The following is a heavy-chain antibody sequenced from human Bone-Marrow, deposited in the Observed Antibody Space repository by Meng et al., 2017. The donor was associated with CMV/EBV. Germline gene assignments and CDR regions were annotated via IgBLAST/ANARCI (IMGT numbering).Heavy chain of an antibody. CDR1: GCTFSSYA. V-gene: IGHV3-30*04. J-gene: IGHJ4*02. Sequence: GESLKIYCASSGCTFSSYAMHWVRQAPGKGLEWVAVISYDGSNKYYADSVKGRFTISRDNSKNTLYLQMNSLRAEDTAVYYCARGLLWSGEQLVWYYFDYWGQGTLVTVSS. CDR2: ISYDGSNK. D-gene: IGHD6-13*01. CDR3: ARGLLWSGEQLVWYYFDY.